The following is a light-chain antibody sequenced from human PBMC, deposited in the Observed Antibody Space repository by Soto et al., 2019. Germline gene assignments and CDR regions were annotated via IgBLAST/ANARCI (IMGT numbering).Light chain of an antibody. Sequence: IQLTQSPSSLSAPVGDRVTITCRAGQGINKFLAWYQQRPGKAPQLLVYGASTLQSGVPSRFSGSGSGTDFTLTISSLQPEDFATYYCQQLTNFRFTFGQGTKLDIK. CDR3: QQLTNFRFT. CDR1: QGINKF. J-gene: IGKJ2*01. V-gene: IGKV1-9*01. CDR2: GAS.